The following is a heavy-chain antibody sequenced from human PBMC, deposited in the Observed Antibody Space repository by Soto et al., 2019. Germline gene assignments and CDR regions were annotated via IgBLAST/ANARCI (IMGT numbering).Heavy chain of an antibody. CDR1: GFTFSSYW. CDR3: ARSALPYAFEI. J-gene: IGHJ3*02. Sequence: EVQLVESGGGLVQPGGSLRLSCAASGFTFSSYWMHWVRQAPGKGLLCVSQIKTDGSWTSYADSVKGRFTVSRDNAKNTMFLQMNSLRAEDTAVYYCARSALPYAFEIRGQGTMVTVSS. D-gene: IGHD2-15*01. CDR2: IKTDGSWT. V-gene: IGHV3-74*01.